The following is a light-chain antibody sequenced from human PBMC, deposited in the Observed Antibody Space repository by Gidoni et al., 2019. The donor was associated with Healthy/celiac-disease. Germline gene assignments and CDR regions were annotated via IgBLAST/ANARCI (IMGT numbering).Light chain of an antibody. Sequence: ELVIMYTPATLPVTPGERTTLACRASQSVSSNLAWYQQKPGQAPRLLIYGASTRATGIPARFSGSGSGTEFTLTISSLQSEDFAVYYCQQYNNWPYTFGQGTKLEIK. CDR1: QSVSSN. J-gene: IGKJ2*01. CDR3: QQYNNWPYT. CDR2: GAS. V-gene: IGKV3-15*01.